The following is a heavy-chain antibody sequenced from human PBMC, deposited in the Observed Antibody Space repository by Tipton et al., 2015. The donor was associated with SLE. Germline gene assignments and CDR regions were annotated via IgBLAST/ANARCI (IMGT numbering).Heavy chain of an antibody. CDR1: GYSISSGYY. J-gene: IGHJ6*03. CDR2: IYHSGST. CDR3: ARGSFMDV. Sequence: TLSLTCTVSGYSISSGYYWGWIRQPPGKRLEWIGSIYHSGSTYSNPSLKSRVTISVDTSKNQFSLRLSSVTAADTAVYYCARGSFMDVWGKGTTVTVSS. V-gene: IGHV4-38-2*02.